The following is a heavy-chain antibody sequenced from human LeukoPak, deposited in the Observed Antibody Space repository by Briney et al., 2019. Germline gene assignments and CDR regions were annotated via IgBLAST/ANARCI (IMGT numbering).Heavy chain of an antibody. J-gene: IGHJ4*02. V-gene: IGHV3-23*01. Sequence: PGGSLRLSCAASGFTFSSYAMSWVRQAPVKGLEWVSAISGSGYSTFYADSVKGRFTISRDNSKNTLYLQMNSLRAEDTAVYYCAKDSLNDYSNPFDYWGQGTLVTVSS. CDR2: ISGSGYST. CDR1: GFTFSSYA. D-gene: IGHD4-11*01. CDR3: AKDSLNDYSNPFDY.